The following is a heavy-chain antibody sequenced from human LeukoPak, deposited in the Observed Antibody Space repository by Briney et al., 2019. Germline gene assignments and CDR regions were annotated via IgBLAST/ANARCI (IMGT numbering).Heavy chain of an antibody. CDR1: GFSFGNYA. CDR2: INTDGRIT. Sequence: GGSLRLSCVASGFSFGNYAIHWVRQAPGKGLEYVSVINTDGRITYYADSVKGRFTISRDNSKNTVYLQMDSLRGEDMAVYYCTRDGGSFCDFDYWGQGALVTVSS. D-gene: IGHD1-26*01. CDR3: TRDGGSFCDFDY. J-gene: IGHJ4*02. V-gene: IGHV3-64*02.